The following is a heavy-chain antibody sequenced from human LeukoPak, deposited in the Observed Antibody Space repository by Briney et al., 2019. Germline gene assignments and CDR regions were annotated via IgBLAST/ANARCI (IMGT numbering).Heavy chain of an antibody. CDR2: KKEDGSEK. J-gene: IGHJ4*02. CDR3: ARDPLIAVAGIYFDY. D-gene: IGHD6-19*01. V-gene: IGHV3-7*05. CDR1: GXTFSNYW. Sequence: AGGSLRLSCAASGXTFSNYWMNWVRQAPGKGLEWVANKKEDGSEKNYVDAVKGRFTISRDNAKNSLYLQMSSLRAEDTAVYYCARDPLIAVAGIYFDYWGQGTLVTVSS.